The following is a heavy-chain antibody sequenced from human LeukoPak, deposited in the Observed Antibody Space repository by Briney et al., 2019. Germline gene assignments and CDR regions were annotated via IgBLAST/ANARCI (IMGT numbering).Heavy chain of an antibody. D-gene: IGHD6-13*01. CDR1: VFTVSSNY. J-gene: IGHJ4*02. V-gene: IGHV3-53*01. CDR3: ARHPGYSY. Sequence: PGGSLRLSCAASVFTVSSNYMSWVRQAPGKGLEWGSAMYRGGSTYYADSVKGRFTISRDNSKNTLYLQMNSLSAEDTAVYYCARHPGYSYWGQGTLVTVSS. CDR2: MYRGGST.